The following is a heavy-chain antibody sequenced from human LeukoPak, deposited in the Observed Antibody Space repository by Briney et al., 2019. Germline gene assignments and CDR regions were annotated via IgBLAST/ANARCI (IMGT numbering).Heavy chain of an antibody. D-gene: IGHD6-13*01. J-gene: IGHJ4*02. CDR1: GFTFSGYG. CDR2: ISYDGSNK. Sequence: GGSLRLSCAASGFTFSGYGMHWVRQAPGKGLEWVAVISYDGSNKYYADSVKGRFTISRDNSKNTLCLQMNSLRAEDTAVYYCAKDSSTWYAHQVGYWGQGTLVTVSS. CDR3: AKDSSTWYAHQVGY. V-gene: IGHV3-30*18.